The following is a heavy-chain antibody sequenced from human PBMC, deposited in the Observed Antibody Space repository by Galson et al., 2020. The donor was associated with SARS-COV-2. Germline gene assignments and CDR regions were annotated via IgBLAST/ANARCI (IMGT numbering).Heavy chain of an antibody. Sequence: GGSLRLSCAASGFTFSSYAMHWVRQAPGKGLEWVAVISYDGSNKYYADSVKGRFTNSRDNSKNTLYLPMNSLRAEDTAVYYCARPYSGSYFSGMDVWGQGTTVTVSS. CDR1: GFTFSSYA. CDR3: ARPYSGSYFSGMDV. D-gene: IGHD1-26*01. V-gene: IGHV3-30*04. CDR2: ISYDGSNK. J-gene: IGHJ6*02.